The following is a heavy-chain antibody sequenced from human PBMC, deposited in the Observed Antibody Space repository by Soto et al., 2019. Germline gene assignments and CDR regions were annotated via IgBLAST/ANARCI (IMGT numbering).Heavy chain of an antibody. CDR1: GFTVSSNY. D-gene: IGHD1-26*01. CDR2: IYSGGST. V-gene: IGHV3-66*01. J-gene: IGHJ6*03. Sequence: GGCLRLSCAASGFTVSSNYMSCVRQAPGKGLEWVSVIYSGGSTYYADSVKGRFTISRDNSKNTLYLQMNSLRAEDTAVYYCSRDTGGYYYYYTDVSGKATTVSVSS. CDR3: SRDTGGYYYYYTDV.